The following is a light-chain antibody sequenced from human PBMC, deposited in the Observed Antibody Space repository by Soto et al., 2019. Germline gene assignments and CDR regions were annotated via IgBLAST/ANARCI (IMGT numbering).Light chain of an antibody. CDR3: QQSYSTPRT. V-gene: IGKV1-39*01. J-gene: IGKJ1*01. Sequence: DIQMTQSPSSLSAFVGDRVTITCRANQSISSYLNWYQQKPGKAPKLLIYAASSLQSGVPSRFSGSGSGTDFTLTISSLQPEDFATYYCQQSYSTPRTFGQGTKVDIK. CDR2: AAS. CDR1: QSISSY.